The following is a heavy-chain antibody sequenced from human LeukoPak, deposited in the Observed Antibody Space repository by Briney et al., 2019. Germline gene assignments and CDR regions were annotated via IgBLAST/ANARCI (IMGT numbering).Heavy chain of an antibody. V-gene: IGHV4-39*02. Sequence: ASETLSLTCTVSGGSISSSSYYWGWIRQPPGKGLEWIGSIYYSGSTYYNPSLKSRVTISVDTSKNQFSLKLSSVTAADTAVYYCARDSYYDILTGYYPTFDYWGQGTLVTVSS. CDR1: GGSISSSSYY. J-gene: IGHJ4*02. CDR2: IYYSGST. D-gene: IGHD3-9*01. CDR3: ARDSYYDILTGYYPTFDY.